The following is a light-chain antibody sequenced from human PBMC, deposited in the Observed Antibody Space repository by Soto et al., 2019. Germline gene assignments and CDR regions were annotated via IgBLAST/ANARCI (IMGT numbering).Light chain of an antibody. V-gene: IGKV3-20*01. J-gene: IGKJ5*01. Sequence: EIVLTQSPGTLSLSPGERATPSCRASQSVSSSYLGWYQQKPGQAPRLLIYGASSRATGIPDRFSGSGSGTDFTLTISSLQSEDFAVYYCQQYNNWPPPITFGQGTRLEIK. CDR1: QSVSSSY. CDR3: QQYNNWPPPIT. CDR2: GAS.